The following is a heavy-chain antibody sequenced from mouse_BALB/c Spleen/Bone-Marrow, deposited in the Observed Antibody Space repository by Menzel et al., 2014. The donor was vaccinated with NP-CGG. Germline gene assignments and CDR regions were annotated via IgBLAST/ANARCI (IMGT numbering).Heavy chain of an antibody. CDR2: ISSGGRYT. Sequence: EVHLVESGGGLVKPGGSLKLSCAASGFTFSSYVMSWVRQSPEKRLEWVAEISSGGRYTYYPDTVTGRFTISRDNAKNTLYLEMSSLRSEDTAMYYCTRDQFITTATRAMDYWGQGISVTVSS. D-gene: IGHD1-2*01. CDR1: GFTFSSYV. J-gene: IGHJ4*01. CDR3: TRDQFITTATRAMDY. V-gene: IGHV5-9-4*01.